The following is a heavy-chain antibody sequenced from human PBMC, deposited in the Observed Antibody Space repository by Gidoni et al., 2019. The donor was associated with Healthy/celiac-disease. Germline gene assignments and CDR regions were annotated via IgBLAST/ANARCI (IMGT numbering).Heavy chain of an antibody. D-gene: IGHD1-26*01. V-gene: IGHV3-23*01. J-gene: IGHJ5*02. Sequence: EVQLLESGGGLVQPGGSLRLSCGAPGFTFSSYAMSWVRPAPGKGLEWVSAIRGSGCSTYYADSVKGRFTISRDNSKNTLYLHMNSLRAEDTAVYYCAKCPTGATNDWFDPWGQGTLVTVSS. CDR1: GFTFSSYA. CDR2: IRGSGCST. CDR3: AKCPTGATNDWFDP.